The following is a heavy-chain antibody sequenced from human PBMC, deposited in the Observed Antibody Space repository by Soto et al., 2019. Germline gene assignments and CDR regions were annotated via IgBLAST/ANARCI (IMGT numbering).Heavy chain of an antibody. Sequence: QVQLQESGPGLVKPSETLSLTCTVSGGSISSYYWRWIRQPPGKGLEWIGYIYYSGSTNYTPSLKRRVTISVDTSKNQSSRKLSSVTAADTAVYYCARHGYMGIAVAGTGIWFDPWGQGTLVTVSS. J-gene: IGHJ5*02. D-gene: IGHD6-19*01. CDR3: ARHGYMGIAVAGTGIWFDP. CDR1: GGSISSYY. V-gene: IGHV4-59*08. CDR2: IYYSGST.